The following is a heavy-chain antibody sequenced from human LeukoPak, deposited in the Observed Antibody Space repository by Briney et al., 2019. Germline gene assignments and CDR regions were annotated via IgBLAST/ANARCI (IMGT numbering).Heavy chain of an antibody. D-gene: IGHD5-12*01. CDR2: IIPIFGTA. CDR1: GGTFSSYA. Sequence: ASVKVSCKASGGTFSSYAISWVRQAPGQGLEWMGGIIPIFGTANYAQKFQGRVTMTRDMSTSTVYMELSSLRSEDTAVYYCARDRYSGYDFGPDYWGQGTLVTVSS. CDR3: ARDRYSGYDFGPDY. J-gene: IGHJ4*02. V-gene: IGHV1-69*05.